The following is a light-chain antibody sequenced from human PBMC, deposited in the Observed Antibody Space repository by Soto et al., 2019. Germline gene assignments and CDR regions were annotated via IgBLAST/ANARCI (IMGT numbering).Light chain of an antibody. V-gene: IGKV3-15*01. CDR2: VAS. J-gene: IGKJ1*01. Sequence: EILLTQSPATLSVSPGERVTLSCRASQSVDRNIAWYQQKPGQAPRLLIYVASTRATDVPARFSGSGSGTEFTLTISSLQSEDFAVYYCQQFNYWPPWTFGHGTKVEI. CDR1: QSVDRN. CDR3: QQFNYWPPWT.